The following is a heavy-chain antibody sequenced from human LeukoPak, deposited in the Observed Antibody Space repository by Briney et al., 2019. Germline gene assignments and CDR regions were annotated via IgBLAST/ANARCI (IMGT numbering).Heavy chain of an antibody. D-gene: IGHD3-3*01. V-gene: IGHV4-59*08. Sequence: SETLSLTCTVSGGSISRYYWSWIRQPPGKGLEWIGYIYYSGSTYYNPSLKSRVTISVDTSKNQFSLKLSSVTAADTAVYYCARAKYDFWSGYSGSDPWGQGTLVTVSS. J-gene: IGHJ5*02. CDR2: IYYSGST. CDR1: GGSISRYY. CDR3: ARAKYDFWSGYSGSDP.